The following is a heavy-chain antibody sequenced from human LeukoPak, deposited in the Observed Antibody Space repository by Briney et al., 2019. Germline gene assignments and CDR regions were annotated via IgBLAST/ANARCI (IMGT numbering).Heavy chain of an antibody. CDR3: ATQQCSGGSCYSRAIWFDP. J-gene: IGHJ5*02. CDR1: GGSFTGYY. Sequence: SETLSLTCAVSGGSFTGYYWSWIRQPPGMGLEWIGEINHSGSTIYNPSLKSRVTVSVDTSKNQFSLKLNSVTAADTAVYYCATQQCSGGSCYSRAIWFDPWGQGTLVTVSS. CDR2: INHSGST. D-gene: IGHD2-15*01. V-gene: IGHV4-34*01.